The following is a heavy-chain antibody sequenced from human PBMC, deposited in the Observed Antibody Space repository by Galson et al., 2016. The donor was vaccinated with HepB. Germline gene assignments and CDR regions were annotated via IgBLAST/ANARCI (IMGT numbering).Heavy chain of an antibody. D-gene: IGHD3-10*01. J-gene: IGHJ6*03. CDR3: ARGSRESYYYMDV. Sequence: TLSLTCTVAADSINVAGYYWSWIRQHPGKGLEWIGAIYHRGNSYYNPSLKRRVSISVDTSKKQFSLKVSSVTAADTAVYYCARGSRESYYYMDVWGKGTTVTVSS. V-gene: IGHV4-31*03. CDR2: IYHRGNS. CDR1: ADSINVAGYY.